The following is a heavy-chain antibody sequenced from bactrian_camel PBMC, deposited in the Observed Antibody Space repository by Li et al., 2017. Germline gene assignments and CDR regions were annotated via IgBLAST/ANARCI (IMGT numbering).Heavy chain of an antibody. CDR2: ISGDGST. V-gene: IGHV3S63*01. CDR1: FFILDDFD. Sequence: VQLVESGGGLVQTGGSLRLSCKPSFFILDDFDMMWYRQAPGNECELVSSISGDGSTYYTDSVKGRFTISKDDAKNTLFPQMNGLKPEDTAVYCCAAEINPRGVPDFGYWGQGTQVTVS. J-gene: IGHJ6*01. D-gene: IGHD1*01. CDR3: AAEINPRGVPDFGY.